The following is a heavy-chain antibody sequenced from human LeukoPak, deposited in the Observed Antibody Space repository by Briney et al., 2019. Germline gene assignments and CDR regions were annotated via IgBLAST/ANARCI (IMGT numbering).Heavy chain of an antibody. J-gene: IGHJ4*02. V-gene: IGHV3-21*01. CDR1: GFTFSSYS. D-gene: IGHD2-15*01. Sequence: GGSLRLSCAASGFTFSSYSMNWVRQAPGKGLEWVSSISSSSYIYYADSVKGRFTISRDNAKNSLYLQMNSLRAEDTAVYYCARGLLRKALDYWGQGTLVTVSS. CDR3: ARGLLRKALDY. CDR2: ISSSSYI.